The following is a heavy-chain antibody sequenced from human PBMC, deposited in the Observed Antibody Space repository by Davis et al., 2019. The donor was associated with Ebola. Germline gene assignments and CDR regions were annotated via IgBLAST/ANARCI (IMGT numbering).Heavy chain of an antibody. CDR2: INSDGSST. V-gene: IGHV3-74*01. D-gene: IGHD2-2*01. CDR1: GFTFSSYW. CDR3: ARVRPLVVPAHLGDYYYGMDV. Sequence: GESLNISCAASGFTFSSYWMHWVRQAPGKGLVWVSRINSDGSSTSYADSVKGRFTISRDNAKNTLYLQMNSLRAEDTAVYYCARVRPLVVPAHLGDYYYGMDVWGQGTTVTVSS. J-gene: IGHJ6*02.